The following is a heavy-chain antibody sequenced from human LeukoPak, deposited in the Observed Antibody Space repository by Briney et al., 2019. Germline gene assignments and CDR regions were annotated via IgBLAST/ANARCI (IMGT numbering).Heavy chain of an antibody. D-gene: IGHD1-1*01. J-gene: IGHJ4*02. CDR3: AATGTTSMFDY. CDR1: GGSISSYY. V-gene: IGHV4-59*01. Sequence: PSETLSLTCTVSGGSISSYYWSWIRQPPGKGLEWIGYIYYSGSTNYNPSLKSRVTISVDTSKNQFSLKLSSVTAADTAVYYCAATGTTSMFDYWGQGTLVTVSS. CDR2: IYYSGST.